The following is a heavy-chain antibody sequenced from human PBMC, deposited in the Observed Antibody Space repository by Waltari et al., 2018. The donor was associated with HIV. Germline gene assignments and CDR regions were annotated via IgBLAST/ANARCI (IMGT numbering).Heavy chain of an antibody. CDR2: IYPDDTA. CDR3: VRDDPGYAPIDY. CDR1: NSSISAKH. J-gene: IGHJ4*02. V-gene: IGHV3-53*01. D-gene: IGHD2-2*01. Sequence: EVLLAESGGGLIQPGGSLGLSCTASNSSISAKHVTWIRQATGGSLECVAVIYPDDTAHYADSVSGRFTISRAKSRTKVFLLMNSLFVDDTAHYFCVRDDPGYAPIDYWGPGTLVTVSP.